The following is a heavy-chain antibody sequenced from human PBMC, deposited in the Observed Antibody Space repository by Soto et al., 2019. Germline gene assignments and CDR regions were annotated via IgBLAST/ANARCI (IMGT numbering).Heavy chain of an antibody. D-gene: IGHD5-18*01. J-gene: IGHJ4*02. CDR1: GFPFGSFA. CDR2: LSGSGDRT. Sequence: VGSLRLSCAASGFPFGSFAMSWVRQAPGKGLEWVSTLSGSGDRTYYADSVKGRFAISRDNSKNTLYLQMNSLRAEDTAVYYCAALSGYIYGYFMYWGQGTLVTVSS. V-gene: IGHV3-23*01. CDR3: AALSGYIYGYFMY.